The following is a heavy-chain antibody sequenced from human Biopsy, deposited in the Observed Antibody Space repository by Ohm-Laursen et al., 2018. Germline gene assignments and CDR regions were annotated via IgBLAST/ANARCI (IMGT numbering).Heavy chain of an antibody. D-gene: IGHD6-19*01. Sequence: SETLSLTCAVYGGSFSGYYWRWIRQPPGKGLEWIGEINHSGSTNYNTSLKSRATISVDTSKNQFSLKLSSVTAADTAVYYCARGRLRAVARFDYWGQGTLVTVSS. CDR1: GGSFSGYY. V-gene: IGHV4-34*01. J-gene: IGHJ4*02. CDR3: ARGRLRAVARFDY. CDR2: INHSGST.